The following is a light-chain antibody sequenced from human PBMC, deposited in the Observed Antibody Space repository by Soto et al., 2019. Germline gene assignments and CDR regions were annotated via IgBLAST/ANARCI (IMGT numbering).Light chain of an antibody. Sequence: SGLTQPASVSGSPGRSITIACTGTSSDVGGYNYVSWYQQHPGKAPKLMIYEVSNRPSGVSNRFSGSKSGNTASLTISGLQAEDEADYYCSSYTSSSKVFGTGTKVTVL. V-gene: IGLV2-14*01. CDR1: SSDVGGYNY. CDR3: SSYTSSSKV. J-gene: IGLJ1*01. CDR2: EVS.